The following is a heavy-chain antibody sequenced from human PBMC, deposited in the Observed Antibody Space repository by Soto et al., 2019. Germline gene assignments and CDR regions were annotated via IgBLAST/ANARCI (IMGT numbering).Heavy chain of an antibody. V-gene: IGHV3-23*01. CDR3: AKDREVGAPGAWHLDY. J-gene: IGHJ4*02. D-gene: IGHD1-26*01. CDR2: MSGSGGST. Sequence: EVQLLESGGGLVQPGGSLRLSCAASGFTFTNYAMSWVRQAPGKGLEWVSVMSGSGGSTYYADSVKGRFTISRDSSKNTLYLQMNSLRAEDTAVYYCAKDREVGAPGAWHLDYWGQGTLVTVSS. CDR1: GFTFTNYA.